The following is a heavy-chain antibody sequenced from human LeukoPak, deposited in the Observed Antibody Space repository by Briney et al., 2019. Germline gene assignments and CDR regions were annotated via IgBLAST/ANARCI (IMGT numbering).Heavy chain of an antibody. CDR2: ISYDGSNK. CDR1: GFTFSSYG. CDR3: AKEDSGSGDAFDI. D-gene: IGHD6-13*01. J-gene: IGHJ3*02. V-gene: IGHV3-30*18. Sequence: GGSLRLSCAASGFTFSSYGMHWVRQAPGKGLEWVAVISYDGSNKYYADSVKGRFTIPRDNSKNTLYLQMNSLRAEDTAVYYCAKEDSGSGDAFDIWGQGTMVTVSS.